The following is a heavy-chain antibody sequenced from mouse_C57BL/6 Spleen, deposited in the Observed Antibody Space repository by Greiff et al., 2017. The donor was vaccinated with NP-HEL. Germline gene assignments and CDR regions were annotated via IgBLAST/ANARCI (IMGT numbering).Heavy chain of an antibody. J-gene: IGHJ4*01. CDR1: GYTFTSYT. CDR2: INPSSGYT. V-gene: IGHV1-4*01. D-gene: IGHD2-5*01. CDR3: ARTGYSNYEDYAMDY. Sequence: QVQLQQSGAELARPGASVKMSCKASGYTFTSYTMHWVKQRPGQGLEWIGYINPSSGYTKYNQKFKDKATLTADKSSSTAYMQLSSLTSEDSAVYYCARTGYSNYEDYAMDYWGQGTSVTVSS.